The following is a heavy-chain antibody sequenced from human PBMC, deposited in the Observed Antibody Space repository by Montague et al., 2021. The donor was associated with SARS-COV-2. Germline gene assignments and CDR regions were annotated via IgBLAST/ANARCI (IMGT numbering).Heavy chain of an antibody. CDR3: ARKGGGRSDLAY. CDR2: SFHSRST. V-gene: IGHV4-4*02. CDR1: GDSISTDNW. D-gene: IGHD1-26*01. J-gene: IGHJ4*02. Sequence: SETLSLTCVVSGDSISTDNWCTWWRRPPGKGRVGFVGSFHSRSTKYKPSRKRRVSMSVVKSWNQFSLRLTSVAAADTAIYYCARKGGGRSDLAYWGQGTLVTVSS.